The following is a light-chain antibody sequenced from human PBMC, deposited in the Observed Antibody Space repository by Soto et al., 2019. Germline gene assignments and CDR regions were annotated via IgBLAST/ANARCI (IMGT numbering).Light chain of an antibody. CDR1: QSVSSW. V-gene: IGKV1-5*01. CDR3: QQYYDLPIT. Sequence: DIQMTQSPSILSASVGDRVTITCRASQSVSSWLAWYQQRPGQAPKLLIYDASTLTSGVPSRFSGSGSGTHFTFTIGSLQPEDIATYYCQQYYDLPITFGQGTRLEIK. J-gene: IGKJ5*01. CDR2: DAS.